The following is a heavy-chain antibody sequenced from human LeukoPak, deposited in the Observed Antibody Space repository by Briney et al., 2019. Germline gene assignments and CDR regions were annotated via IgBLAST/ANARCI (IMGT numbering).Heavy chain of an antibody. D-gene: IGHD6-19*01. Sequence: ASVKVSCKASGYTFTSYDINWVRQATGQGLGWMGWMNPNSGNTGYAQKFQGRVTITRNTSISTAYMELSSLRSEDTAVYYCASGSWQWLYYFDYWGQGTLVTVSS. CDR2: MNPNSGNT. J-gene: IGHJ4*02. V-gene: IGHV1-8*03. CDR3: ASGSWQWLYYFDY. CDR1: GYTFTSYD.